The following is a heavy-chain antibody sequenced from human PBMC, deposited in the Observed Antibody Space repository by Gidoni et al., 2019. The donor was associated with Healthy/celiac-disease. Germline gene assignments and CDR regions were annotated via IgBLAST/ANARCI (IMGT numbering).Heavy chain of an antibody. CDR2: INHSGST. CDR1: GGSFSGYY. D-gene: IGHD6-13*01. CDR3: ARGNPRALGSLLAAAGLTRYYYYGMDV. J-gene: IGHJ6*02. Sequence: QVQLQQWGAGLLKPSATLSLTCAVYGGSFSGYYWRWIRQPPGKGLEWIGAINHSGSTNYNPSLKSRVTISVDTSKNQFSLKLSSVTAADTAVYYCARGNPRALGSLLAAAGLTRYYYYGMDVWGQGTTVTVSS. V-gene: IGHV4-34*01.